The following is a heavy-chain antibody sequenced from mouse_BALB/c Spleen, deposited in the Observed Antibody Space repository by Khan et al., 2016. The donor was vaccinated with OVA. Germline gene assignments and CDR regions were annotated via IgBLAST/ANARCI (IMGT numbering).Heavy chain of an antibody. V-gene: IGHV5-17*02. Sequence: VQVVESGGGLVQPGGSRKLSCAASGFTFSRFGMHWVRQAPEKGLEWVAYISSGSSTIYYADTVKGRFTIPRDNPKNTLFLQMTSLRSEDTAMYYCARASNFDYWGQGTTLTVSS. CDR1: GFTFSRFG. CDR2: ISSGSSTI. J-gene: IGHJ2*01. CDR3: ARASNFDY.